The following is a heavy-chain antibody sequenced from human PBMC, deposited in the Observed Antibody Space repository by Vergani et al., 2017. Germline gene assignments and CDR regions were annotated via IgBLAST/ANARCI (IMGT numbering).Heavy chain of an antibody. V-gene: IGHV3-23*01. D-gene: IGHD3-22*01. CDR1: GFTFSSYA. CDR2: ISGSGGTT. CDR3: AKHYYDSSGYYMVGYFDL. Sequence: EVQLLGSGGGLVQPRGSLRLSCAASGFTFSSYAMSWVRQAPGRGLEWVSDISGSGGTTNYADSVKGRFTISRDHMLYLQMNSLRAEDPAVYYCAKHYYDSSGYYMVGYFDLWGRGTLVTVSS. J-gene: IGHJ2*01.